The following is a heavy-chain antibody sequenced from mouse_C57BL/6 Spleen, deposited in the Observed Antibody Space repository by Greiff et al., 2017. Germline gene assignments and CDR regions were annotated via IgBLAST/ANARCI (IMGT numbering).Heavy chain of an antibody. CDR3: ATYSNYPSFDY. J-gene: IGHJ2*01. D-gene: IGHD2-5*01. Sequence: QVQLQQSGPELVKPGASVKISCKASGYAFSSSWMNWVKQRPGKGLEWIGRIYPGDGDTNYNGKFKGKATLTAVKSSSTAYMQLSSLTSEDSAVYFCATYSNYPSFDYWGQGTTLTVSS. CDR1: GYAFSSSW. CDR2: IYPGDGDT. V-gene: IGHV1-82*01.